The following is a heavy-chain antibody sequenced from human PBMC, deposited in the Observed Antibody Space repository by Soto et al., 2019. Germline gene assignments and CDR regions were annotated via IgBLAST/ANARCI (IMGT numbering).Heavy chain of an antibody. CDR2: IYYSGST. CDR1: GGSISSGDYY. D-gene: IGHD6-6*01. CDR3: ARVLDSSFNYYYGMDV. V-gene: IGHV4-30-4*01. Sequence: SETLSLTCTVSGGSISSGDYYWSWIRQPPGKGLEWIGYIYYSGSTYYNPSLKSRVTISVDTSKNQFSLKLSSVTAADTAVYYCARVLDSSFNYYYGMDVWGQGTTVTVSS. J-gene: IGHJ6*02.